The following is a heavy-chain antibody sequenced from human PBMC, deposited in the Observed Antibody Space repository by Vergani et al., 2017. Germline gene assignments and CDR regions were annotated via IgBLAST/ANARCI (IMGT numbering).Heavy chain of an antibody. J-gene: IGHJ3*02. Sequence: EVQLLESGGGLAQPGGSLRLSCAASGFTFRNSAMTWVRQAPGKGLEWVSIISDNGGTTYYADSVKGRFTISRDNSKDTLFLHMNSLRPEDTAVYYCAKVGRSEVAGTFGAFDIWGQGTMVTVSS. CDR2: ISDNGGTT. CDR1: GFTFRNSA. D-gene: IGHD6-19*01. CDR3: AKVGRSEVAGTFGAFDI. V-gene: IGHV3-23*01.